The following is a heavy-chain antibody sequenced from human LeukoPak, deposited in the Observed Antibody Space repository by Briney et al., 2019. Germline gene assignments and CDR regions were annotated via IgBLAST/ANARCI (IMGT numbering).Heavy chain of an antibody. CDR1: GFTFSSYS. CDR3: AKELTTERTPGVDS. Sequence: PGGSLRLSCAASGFTFSSYSMSWVRQGPGTGLEGVSAISGSGDTTFYADSVKGRFPISRDNSKNTLFLQVNSLRVEDTAVYFCAKELTTERTPGVDSWGQGTLVTVSS. D-gene: IGHD4-17*01. J-gene: IGHJ4*02. CDR2: ISGSGDTT. V-gene: IGHV3-23*01.